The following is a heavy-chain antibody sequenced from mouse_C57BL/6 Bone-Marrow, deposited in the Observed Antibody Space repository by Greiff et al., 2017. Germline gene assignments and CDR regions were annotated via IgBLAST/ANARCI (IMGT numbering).Heavy chain of an antibody. CDR1: GFTFTDYY. Sequence: EVQLQESGGGLVQPGGSLKLSCAASGFTFTDYYMYWVRQTPEKRLEWVAYILNGGGSTYYPETLKGRFTFSAENAKNTLYLQMSRLKYEDAAMYYCARHKTYYAMDYWGQGTSVTVSS. V-gene: IGHV5-12*01. CDR2: ILNGGGST. CDR3: ARHKTYYAMDY. J-gene: IGHJ4*01.